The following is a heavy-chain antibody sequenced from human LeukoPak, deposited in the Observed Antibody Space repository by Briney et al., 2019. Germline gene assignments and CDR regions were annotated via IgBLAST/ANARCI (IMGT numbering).Heavy chain of an antibody. J-gene: IGHJ3*02. V-gene: IGHV5-51*01. Sequence: PGESLKISCKGSGYSFTSYWIGWVRQMPGKGLEWMGIIYPGDSDTRYSPSFQGQVTISADKSINTAYLQWNRLKASDTAMYYCARHGAILSALSEGAFDIWGQGTMVTVSS. CDR2: IYPGDSDT. D-gene: IGHD2-21*01. CDR1: GYSFTSYW. CDR3: ARHGAILSALSEGAFDI.